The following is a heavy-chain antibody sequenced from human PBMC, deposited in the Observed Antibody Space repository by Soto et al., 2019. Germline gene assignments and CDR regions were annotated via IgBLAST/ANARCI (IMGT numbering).Heavy chain of an antibody. CDR2: ISGGGSGR. Sequence: VELVESGGGLVQPGGSLRLSCAASGFTFGSYAMTWVRQAPGKGLEWVSGISGGGSGRYCSDSVEARFTISRDNPKNLLFLQMNTLRAEDTAVYFCARVRFPSAPRRPLDYYFMDVWGNGTTITVSS. D-gene: IGHD6-6*01. CDR1: GFTFGSYA. CDR3: ARVRFPSAPRRPLDYYFMDV. J-gene: IGHJ6*03. V-gene: IGHV3-23*04.